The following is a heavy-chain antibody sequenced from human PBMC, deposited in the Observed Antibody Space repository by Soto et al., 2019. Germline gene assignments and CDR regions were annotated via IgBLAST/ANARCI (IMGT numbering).Heavy chain of an antibody. D-gene: IGHD3-16*02. V-gene: IGHV4-59*08. CDR2: IYYSGST. CDR3: AGRRIMITFGGVIAPGAFDI. J-gene: IGHJ3*02. Sequence: PSETLSLTCTVFGGSISSYYWSWILQPPGKGLEWIGYIYYSGSTNYNPSLKSRVTISVDTSKNQFSLKLSSVTAADTAVYYCAGRRIMITFGGVIAPGAFDIWGQGTMVTVSS. CDR1: GGSISSYY.